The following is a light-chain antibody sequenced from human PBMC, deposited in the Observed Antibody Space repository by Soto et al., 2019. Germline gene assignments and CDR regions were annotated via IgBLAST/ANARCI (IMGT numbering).Light chain of an antibody. J-gene: IGLJ1*01. Sequence: QSVLTQPASVSGSPGQSITISCAGTSSDVGGYNYVSWYQPHPGKAPKLIIYQVSNRPSEVSNSFTGSTSGNTAYLTTSGLQAEDEADYYCSSYTSSSAYVFGTGTKVIVL. V-gene: IGLV2-14*01. CDR2: QVS. CDR3: SSYTSSSAYV. CDR1: SSDVGGYNY.